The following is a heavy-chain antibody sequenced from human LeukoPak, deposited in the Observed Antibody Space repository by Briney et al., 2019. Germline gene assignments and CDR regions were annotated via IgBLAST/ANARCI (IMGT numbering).Heavy chain of an antibody. CDR3: AKEDHFGMDV. J-gene: IGHJ6*02. CDR2: ISASGDTS. Sequence: GGSLRLSCAASGFTFSIYAMSWVRQAPGKGLEWVSVISASGDTSYYADSVKGRLTISRDNSRNTLFLQMNSLTGEDTAVYYCAKEDHFGMDVWGQGTTVTVSS. V-gene: IGHV3-23*01. CDR1: GFTFSIYA.